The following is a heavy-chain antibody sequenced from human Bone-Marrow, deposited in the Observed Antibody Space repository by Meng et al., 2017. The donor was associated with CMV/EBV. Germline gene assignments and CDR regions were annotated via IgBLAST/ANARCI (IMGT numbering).Heavy chain of an antibody. J-gene: IGHJ5*02. D-gene: IGHD2-21*01. Sequence: ASVKVSCKASGGTFSSYAISWVRQAPGQGLEWMGWINPNSGGTNYAQKFQGRVTMTRDTSISTAYMELSRLRSDDTAVYYCAREPQSTWFDPWGQGTLVTVSS. CDR2: INPNSGGT. V-gene: IGHV1-2*02. CDR1: GGTFSSYA. CDR3: AREPQSTWFDP.